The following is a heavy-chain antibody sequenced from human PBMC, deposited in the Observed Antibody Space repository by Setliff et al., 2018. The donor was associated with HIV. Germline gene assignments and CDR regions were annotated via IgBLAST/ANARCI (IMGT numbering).Heavy chain of an antibody. D-gene: IGHD3-10*01. V-gene: IGHV3-23*01. J-gene: IGHJ3*02. Sequence: GGSLRLSCAASGFTFSSYAMTWVRQAPGKGLEWVSSISESGGSTNYADSVEGRFTISRDNSRSTVYLQMNSLRAEDTAVYYCARDRGEGYSPDAFDIWGQGTMVTVSS. CDR3: ARDRGEGYSPDAFDI. CDR1: GFTFSSYA. CDR2: ISESGGST.